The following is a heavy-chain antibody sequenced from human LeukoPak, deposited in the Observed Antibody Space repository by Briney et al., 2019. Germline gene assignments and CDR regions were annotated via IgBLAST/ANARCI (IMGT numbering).Heavy chain of an antibody. Sequence: GASVKVSCKASGYTFTGYYMHWVRQAPGQGLEWMGWINPNSGGTNYAQKFQGRVTMTRDTSISTAYMELSRLRSDDTAVYYCARAQWELYANDAFDIWGQGTMVTVSS. CDR3: ARAQWELYANDAFDI. V-gene: IGHV1-2*02. J-gene: IGHJ3*02. CDR1: GYTFTGYY. CDR2: INPNSGGT. D-gene: IGHD1-26*01.